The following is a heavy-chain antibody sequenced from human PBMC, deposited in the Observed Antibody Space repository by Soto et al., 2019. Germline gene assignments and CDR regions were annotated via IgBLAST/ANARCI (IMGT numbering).Heavy chain of an antibody. D-gene: IGHD4-4*01. CDR3: GRADYTFGVY. Sequence: GGSLRLSWAASGFIFSSYWMHWVRQAPGKGLVWVSRINSDGSSTSYADSVKGRFTISRDDATKSLYLHMHSLRSDDTAVYYCGRADYTFGVYWGQGTAVTVSS. CDR1: GFIFSSYW. CDR2: INSDGSST. V-gene: IGHV3-74*01. J-gene: IGHJ4*02.